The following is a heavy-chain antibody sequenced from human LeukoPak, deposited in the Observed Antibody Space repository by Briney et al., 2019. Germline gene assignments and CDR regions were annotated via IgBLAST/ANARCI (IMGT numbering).Heavy chain of an antibody. CDR1: GFTFSSYW. D-gene: IGHD4-23*01. J-gene: IGHJ4*02. CDR3: ARDQDFTVVTQNFDY. V-gene: IGHV3-74*01. CDR2: INSDGSST. Sequence: GGSLRLSCAASGFTFSSYWMHWVRQAPGKGLVWVSRINSDGSSTSYADSVKGRFTISRDNAKNTLYLQMNSLGAEDTAVYYCARDQDFTVVTQNFDYWGQGTLVTVSS.